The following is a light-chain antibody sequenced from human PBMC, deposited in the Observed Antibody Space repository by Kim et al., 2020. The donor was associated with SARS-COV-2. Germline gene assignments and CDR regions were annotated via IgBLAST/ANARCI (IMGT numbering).Light chain of an antibody. J-gene: IGKJ5*01. CDR1: QRVSSTY. CDR2: GAS. V-gene: IGKV3-20*01. CDR3: QHYGTSAPIT. Sequence: EIVLTQSPGTLSLSPGERATLSCRASQRVSSTYLAWYQQRPGQAPRLLIFGASSRATGIPDRFSGSGSGTDFTLTISRLEPEDFAVYFCQHYGTSAPITFGQGTRLEIK.